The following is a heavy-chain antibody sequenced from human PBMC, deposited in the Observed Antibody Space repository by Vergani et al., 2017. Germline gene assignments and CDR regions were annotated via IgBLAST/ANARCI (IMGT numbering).Heavy chain of an antibody. V-gene: IGHV1-18*01. CDR2: ISAYNGNT. CDR3: ARCPSTRYCSGGSCYRSWFDP. CDR1: GYTFTSYG. Sequence: QVQLVQSGAEVKKPGASVKVSCKASGYTFTSYGISWVRQAPGQGLEWMGWISAYNGNTNYAQKLQGRVTMTTDTSTSTAYMELRSLRSDDTAVYYCARCPSTRYCSGGSCYRSWFDPWGQGTLVTVSS. D-gene: IGHD2-15*01. J-gene: IGHJ5*02.